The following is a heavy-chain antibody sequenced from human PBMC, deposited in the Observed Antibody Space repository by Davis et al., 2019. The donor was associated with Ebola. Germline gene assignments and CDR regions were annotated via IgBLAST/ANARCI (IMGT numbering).Heavy chain of an antibody. Sequence: GESLKISCAASGFTFSNYAMHWVRQAPGKGLEWVAVISYDGNNEYYADSVKGRFTISRDNSKNTLYLQMNSLRAEDTAVYYCARDGQYYDFWSGYSDYWGQGTLVTVSS. CDR1: GFTFSNYA. CDR2: ISYDGNNE. J-gene: IGHJ4*02. V-gene: IGHV3-30-3*01. CDR3: ARDGQYYDFWSGYSDY. D-gene: IGHD3-3*01.